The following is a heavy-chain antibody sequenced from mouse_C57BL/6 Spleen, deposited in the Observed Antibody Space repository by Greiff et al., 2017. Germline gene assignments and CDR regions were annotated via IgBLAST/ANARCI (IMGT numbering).Heavy chain of an antibody. V-gene: IGHV1-50*01. J-gene: IGHJ3*01. D-gene: IGHD2-14*01. Sequence: VQLQQPGAELVKPGASVKLSCKASGSTFTSYWMQWVKQRPGQGLEWIGEIDPSDSYTNYNQKFKGKATLTVDTSSSTAYMQLSSLTSEDSAVYYCASGGTSLAYWGQGTLVTVSA. CDR3: ASGGTSLAY. CDR1: GSTFTSYW. CDR2: IDPSDSYT.